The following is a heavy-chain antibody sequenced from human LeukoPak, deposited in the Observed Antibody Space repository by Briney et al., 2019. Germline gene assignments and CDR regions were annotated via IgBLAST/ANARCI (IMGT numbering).Heavy chain of an antibody. Sequence: GGSVRLSCAASGFTFDTYEMNWVRQAPGKGLEWVSYISSRGRTIYYADSVKGRFTISRDNAKNSLYLQMNSLRAEDTAVYFCARNGGSSSAYYYFGMDVWGQGSTVTLSS. V-gene: IGHV3-48*03. CDR3: ARNGGSSSAYYYFGMDV. CDR2: ISSRGRTI. D-gene: IGHD6-6*01. J-gene: IGHJ6*02. CDR1: GFTFDTYE.